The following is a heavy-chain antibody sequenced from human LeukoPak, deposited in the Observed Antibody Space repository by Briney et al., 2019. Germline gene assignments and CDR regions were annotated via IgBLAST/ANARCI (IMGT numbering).Heavy chain of an antibody. Sequence: SETLSLTCTVSGGSISSYYWSWIRQPPGKGLEWIGYIYYSGSTNYNPSLKSRVTISVDTSKNQFSLKLSSVTAADTAVYYCARLEVGDSSGYLDYWGQGTLVTVSS. CDR3: ARLEVGDSSGYLDY. V-gene: IGHV4-59*08. CDR2: IYYSGST. CDR1: GGSISSYY. J-gene: IGHJ4*02. D-gene: IGHD3-22*01.